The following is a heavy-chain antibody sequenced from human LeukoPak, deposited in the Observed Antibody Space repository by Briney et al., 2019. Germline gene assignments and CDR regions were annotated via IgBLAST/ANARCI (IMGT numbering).Heavy chain of an antibody. CDR1: GYTFTSYG. CDR2: ISAYNGNT. CDR3: ARRTYYYDSSGYYPFDY. D-gene: IGHD3-22*01. J-gene: IGHJ4*02. V-gene: IGHV1-18*01. Sequence: ASVKVSCKASGYTFTSYGISWVRQAPGQGLEWMGWISAYNGNTNYAQKLQGRVIMTTDTSTSTAYMELRSLRSDDTAVYYCARRTYYYDSSGYYPFDYWGQGTLVTVSS.